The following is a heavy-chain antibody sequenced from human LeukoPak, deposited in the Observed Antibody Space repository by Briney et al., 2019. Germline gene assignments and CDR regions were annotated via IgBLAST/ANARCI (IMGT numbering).Heavy chain of an antibody. CDR1: GYTFTGYY. D-gene: IGHD3-16*02. V-gene: IGHV1-2*02. CDR3: ARALLRLGELSLPDV. J-gene: IGHJ6*04. Sequence: ASVKVSCKASGYTFTGYYVHWVRQAPGQGLEWMGWINCNSGGTKYSQNFQGRVTMTRDTSISTVYMELSSLRSDDTAVYYCARALLRLGELSLPDVWGKETTVTVSS. CDR2: INCNSGGT.